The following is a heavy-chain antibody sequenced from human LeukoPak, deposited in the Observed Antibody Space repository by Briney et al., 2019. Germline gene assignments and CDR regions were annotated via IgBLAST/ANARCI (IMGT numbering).Heavy chain of an antibody. J-gene: IGHJ6*02. Sequence: RASVKVSCKASGGTFSSYAISWVRQAPGQGLEWMGRIIPILGIANYAQKFQGRVTITADKSTSTAYMELSSLRSEDTAVYYCARDPLNALIVVVVAATTREDYYYGMDVWGQGTTVTVSS. CDR2: IIPILGIA. V-gene: IGHV1-69*04. CDR3: ARDPLNALIVVVVAATTREDYYYGMDV. CDR1: GGTFSSYA. D-gene: IGHD2-15*01.